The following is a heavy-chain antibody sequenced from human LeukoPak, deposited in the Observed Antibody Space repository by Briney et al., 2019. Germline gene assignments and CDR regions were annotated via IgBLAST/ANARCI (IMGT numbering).Heavy chain of an antibody. V-gene: IGHV3-11*04. D-gene: IGHD2-15*01. Sequence: GSLRLSCATSGFTFSDYYMSWIRQAPGKGLEWVSYISSSGSTIYYADSVKGRFTISRDNAKNSLYLQMNSLRAEDTAAYYCARDALLVVAATYYFDYWGQGTLVTVSS. CDR3: ARDALLVVAATYYFDY. CDR2: ISSSGSTI. CDR1: GFTFSDYY. J-gene: IGHJ4*02.